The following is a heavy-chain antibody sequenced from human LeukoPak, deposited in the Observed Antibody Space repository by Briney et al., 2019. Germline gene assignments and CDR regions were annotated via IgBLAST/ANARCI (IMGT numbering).Heavy chain of an antibody. CDR1: GGSISSSSYY. CDR3: ARPVAGTEGFDY. J-gene: IGHJ4*02. CDR2: ICYSGST. D-gene: IGHD6-19*01. Sequence: SETLSLTCTVSGGSISSSSYYWGWIRQPPGKGLEWIGSICYSGSTYYNPSLKSRVTISVDTSKNQFSLKLSSVTAADTAVYYCARPVAGTEGFDYWGQGTLVTVSS. V-gene: IGHV4-39*01.